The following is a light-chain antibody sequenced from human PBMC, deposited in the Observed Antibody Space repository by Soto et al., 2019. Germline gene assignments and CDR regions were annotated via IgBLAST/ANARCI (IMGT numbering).Light chain of an antibody. J-gene: IGKJ1*01. CDR1: QTINNW. CDR2: HAS. V-gene: IGKV1-5*01. CDR3: QHYNSYPWT. Sequence: DIQLTPSPSTLSASIGDRVTITCRASQTINNWLAWYQQKPGKAPNLLIYHASNLETGVPSRFSGSAFGTEFTLTISSLQPDDFATYYCQHYNSYPWTFGQGIKV.